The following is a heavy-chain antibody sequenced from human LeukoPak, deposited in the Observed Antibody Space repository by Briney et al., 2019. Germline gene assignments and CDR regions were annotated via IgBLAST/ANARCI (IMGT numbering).Heavy chain of an antibody. CDR2: ISSSGSTI. Sequence: PGGSLRLSCAASGFTFSSYGMNWVRQAPGKGLEWVSYISSSGSTIYYADSVKGRFTISRDNAKNSLYLQMNSLRAEDTALYYCAKSGRYCSGGSCLNWFDPWGQGTLVTVSS. V-gene: IGHV3-48*03. J-gene: IGHJ5*02. D-gene: IGHD2-15*01. CDR1: GFTFSSYG. CDR3: AKSGRYCSGGSCLNWFDP.